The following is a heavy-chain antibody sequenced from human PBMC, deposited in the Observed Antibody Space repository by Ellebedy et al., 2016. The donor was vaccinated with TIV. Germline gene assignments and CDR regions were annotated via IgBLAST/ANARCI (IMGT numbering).Heavy chain of an antibody. CDR2: ITGSGSYI. Sequence: GESLKISCVASGNRFRSYAMSWVRQAPGKGLEWVSVITGSGSYIYDADSVKGRFTISRDNSKNTVYLQMNSLRAEDTAVYYCAKLTSANSPFDYWGQGTLVTVSS. CDR1: GNRFRSYA. CDR3: AKLTSANSPFDY. V-gene: IGHV3-23*01. D-gene: IGHD4-23*01. J-gene: IGHJ4*02.